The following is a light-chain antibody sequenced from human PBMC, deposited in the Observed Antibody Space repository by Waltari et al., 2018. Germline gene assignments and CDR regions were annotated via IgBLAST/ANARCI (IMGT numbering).Light chain of an antibody. Sequence: QSALTQPRSLSGSPGQSVTISCTGTFSDFTASAHFSWYQQHPGKAPKLITYGVTERPAGVPHRFSGSKSGDTASLTISGLQADDEADYYCCSYAGSYTWVFGGGTKLTVL. CDR2: GVT. CDR3: CSYAGSYTWV. J-gene: IGLJ3*02. V-gene: IGLV2-11*01. CDR1: FSDFTASAH.